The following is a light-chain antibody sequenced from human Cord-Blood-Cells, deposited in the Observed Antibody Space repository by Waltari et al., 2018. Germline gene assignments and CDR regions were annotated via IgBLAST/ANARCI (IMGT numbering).Light chain of an antibody. CDR2: EGS. CDR3: CSYAGSSTWV. J-gene: IGLJ3*02. V-gene: IGLV2-23*01. CDR1: SSAVGRHNL. Sequence: QSALTQPASVSGSPGQSITISCTGTSSAVGRHNLVSWYQQHPGKAPKLMIYEGSKRPSGVSNRFSGSKSGNTASLTISGLQAEDEADYYCCSYAGSSTWVFGGGTKLTVL.